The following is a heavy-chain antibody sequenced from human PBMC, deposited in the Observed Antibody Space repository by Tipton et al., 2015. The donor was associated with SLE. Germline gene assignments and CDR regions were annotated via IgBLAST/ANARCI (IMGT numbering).Heavy chain of an antibody. CDR3: ARQGAVAGLDY. Sequence: TLSLTCTVPGGSISSYYWSWIRQPPGKGLEWIGYIYYSGSTHYNPSLKSRVTISVDTSKNQFSLKLSSVTAADTAVYYCARQGAVAGLDYWGQGTLVTVSS. D-gene: IGHD6-19*01. V-gene: IGHV4-59*08. CDR1: GGSISSYY. J-gene: IGHJ4*02. CDR2: IYYSGST.